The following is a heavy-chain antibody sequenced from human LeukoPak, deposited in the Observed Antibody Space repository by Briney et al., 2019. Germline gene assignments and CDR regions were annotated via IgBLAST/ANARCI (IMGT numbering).Heavy chain of an antibody. CDR2: ISGYNGYT. Sequence: ASVKVSCKASGYTFTNYGISWVRQAPGQGLEWMGWISGYNGYTYYAQKLQGRVTMTTDTSTNTAYMDLRSLRSDDTAVYYCAKDLYYYDSSGYYRPDYWGQGTLVTVSS. J-gene: IGHJ4*02. CDR3: AKDLYYYDSSGYYRPDY. V-gene: IGHV1-18*01. D-gene: IGHD3-22*01. CDR1: GYTFTNYG.